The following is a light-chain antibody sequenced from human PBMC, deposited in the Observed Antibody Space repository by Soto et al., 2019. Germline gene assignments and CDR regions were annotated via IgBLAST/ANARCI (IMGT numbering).Light chain of an antibody. V-gene: IGLV2-14*01. J-gene: IGLJ1*01. CDR3: NSLTSVQPGV. CDR1: SSDVGGDNY. CDR2: EVS. Sequence: QSALSQPASVSGSPGQSITISCTGTSSDVGGDNYVSWYQQHPGKAPKLMIYEVSNRPSGVSNRFSGYKSGNTASLTISGLEAEDEADYCCNSLTSVQPGVFGNGTKLTVL.